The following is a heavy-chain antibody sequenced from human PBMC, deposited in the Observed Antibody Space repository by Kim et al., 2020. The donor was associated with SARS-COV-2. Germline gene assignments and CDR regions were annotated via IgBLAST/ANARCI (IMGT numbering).Heavy chain of an antibody. CDR1: GFTFSDYY. J-gene: IGHJ4*02. V-gene: IGHV3-11*05. CDR2: ISSSSSYT. CDR3: ARVLGYCSSTSCYNYFDY. D-gene: IGHD2-2*02. Sequence: GGSLRLSCAASGFTFSDYYMSWIRQAPGKGLEWVSYISSSSSYTNYADSVKGRFTISRDNAKNSLYLQMNSLRAEDTAVYYCARVLGYCSSTSCYNYFDYWGKGTLSPSPQ.